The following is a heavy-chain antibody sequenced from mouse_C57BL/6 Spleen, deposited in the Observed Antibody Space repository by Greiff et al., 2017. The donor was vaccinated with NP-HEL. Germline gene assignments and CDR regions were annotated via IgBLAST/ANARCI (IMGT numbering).Heavy chain of an antibody. D-gene: IGHD2-3*01. CDR3: ARGGEYDGYYFDY. CDR2: INPGSGGT. Sequence: VQLQQSGAELVRPGTSVKVSCKASGYAFTNYLIEWVKQRPGQGLEWIGVINPGSGGTNYNEKFKGKATLTADKSSSTAYMQLSSLTSDDSAVYFCARGGEYDGYYFDYWGQGTTLTVSS. J-gene: IGHJ2*01. V-gene: IGHV1-54*01. CDR1: GYAFTNYL.